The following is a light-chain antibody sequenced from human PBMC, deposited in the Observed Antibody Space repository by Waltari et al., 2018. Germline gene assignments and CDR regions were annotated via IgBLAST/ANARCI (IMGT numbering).Light chain of an antibody. V-gene: IGLV2-8*01. CDR2: EVN. J-gene: IGLJ3*02. CDR1: SSDVGRYAY. Sequence: QSALTQPPSASGSPGQSVTSSCTGTSSDVGRYAYVPWYHQHPGNAPQLMIYEVNKPPSGVPARSSGSKSGNTASLTVSGLQAEDEADYYCSSFGAPLVFGGGTKLTVL. CDR3: SSFGAPLV.